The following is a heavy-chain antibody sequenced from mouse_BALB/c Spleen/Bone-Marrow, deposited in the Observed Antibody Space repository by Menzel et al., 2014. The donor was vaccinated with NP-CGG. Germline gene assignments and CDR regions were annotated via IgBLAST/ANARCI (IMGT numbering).Heavy chain of an antibody. V-gene: IGHV7-1*02. D-gene: IGHD2-10*02. CDR2: SRNKAKYYTT. J-gene: IGHJ3*01. CDR1: GFTFSDFY. CDR3: ARDVGYGNYFVY. Sequence: EVHLVESGGGLVQPGDSLRLSCATSGFTFSDFYMEWVRQPPGKRLEWIAASRNKAKYYTTEYSASAKGRLIVSRDTSQSVPYLQMNALRAEDTAIYYCARDVGYGNYFVYWGQGTLVTVSA.